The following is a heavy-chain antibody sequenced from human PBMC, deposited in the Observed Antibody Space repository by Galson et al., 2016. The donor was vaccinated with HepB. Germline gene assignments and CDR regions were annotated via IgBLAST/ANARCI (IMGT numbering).Heavy chain of an antibody. J-gene: IGHJ3*02. CDR2: IHWDDDK. CDR3: VHVTVGALRMDPFDI. V-gene: IGHV2-5*02. D-gene: IGHD1-26*01. Sequence: PALVKPTQTLTLTCGFSLRTNGAGVGWIRQPPGKALEWLALIHWDDDKRYSPSLKSRLTVTKDTSKNQVVLTVTNMDPVDTATYYCVHVTVGALRMDPFDIWGQGTMVTVSS. CDR1: FSLRTNGAG.